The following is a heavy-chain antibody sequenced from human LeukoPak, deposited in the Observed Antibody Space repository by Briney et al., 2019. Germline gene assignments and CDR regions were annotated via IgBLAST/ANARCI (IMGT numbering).Heavy chain of an antibody. Sequence: SETLSLTCTVSGGSLSSYSWSWIRQPPGKGLEWIGRIYTSGSTKYNPSLQSRITISADTSKNQFSLKVTSVTAADTAVYYCARRMLEARESSATNWFDTWGQGNLVTASS. D-gene: IGHD5-12*01. J-gene: IGHJ5*02. CDR3: ARRMLEARESSATNWFDT. CDR1: GGSLSSYS. V-gene: IGHV4-4*07. CDR2: IYTSGST.